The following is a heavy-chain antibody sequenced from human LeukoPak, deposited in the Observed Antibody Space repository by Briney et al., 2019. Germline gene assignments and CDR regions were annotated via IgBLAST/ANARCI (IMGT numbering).Heavy chain of an antibody. CDR2: IYHSGST. CDR1: GGSVRRAGYY. CDR3: ARGTSSGWDHYFDS. D-gene: IGHD6-19*01. V-gene: IGHV4-39*07. J-gene: IGHJ4*02. Sequence: SETLSLTCTVSGGSVRRAGYYWGWIRQSPATGLEWIGSIYHSGSTYYNPSLQSRVTKSVDTSKSQFSLNLSSVTAADTAVYFCARGTSSGWDHYFDSWGQGIQVAVSS.